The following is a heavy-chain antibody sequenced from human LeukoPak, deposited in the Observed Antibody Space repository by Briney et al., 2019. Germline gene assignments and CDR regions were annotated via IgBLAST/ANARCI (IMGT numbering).Heavy chain of an antibody. D-gene: IGHD3-9*01. V-gene: IGHV5-51*01. Sequence: GESLKISCKGSGYSFACYWIGWVRQMPGKGLEWMGIIYPGDSDTRYSPSFQGQVTISADKSISTAYLQWSSLKASDTAMYYCARLGYDILTGYLYYYMDVWGKGTTVTVSS. CDR3: ARLGYDILTGYLYYYMDV. CDR2: IYPGDSDT. CDR1: GYSFACYW. J-gene: IGHJ6*03.